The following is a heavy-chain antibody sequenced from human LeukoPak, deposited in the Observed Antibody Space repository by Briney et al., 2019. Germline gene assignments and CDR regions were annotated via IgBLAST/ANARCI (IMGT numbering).Heavy chain of an antibody. V-gene: IGHV3-7*01. D-gene: IGHD2-15*01. CDR2: IRHDGNAK. CDR1: GFAFSDFW. Sequence: GGSLRLSCAASGFAFSDFWMSWVRQAPGKGLEWVANIRHDGNAKNYVPSVRGRFTISRDNAKNSLYLQMNSLTVEDTAVYYCATSHDSAGNDWGQGTLVNVSS. J-gene: IGHJ4*02. CDR3: ATSHDSAGND.